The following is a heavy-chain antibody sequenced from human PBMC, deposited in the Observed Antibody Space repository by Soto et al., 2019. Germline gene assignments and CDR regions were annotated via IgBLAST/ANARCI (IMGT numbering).Heavy chain of an antibody. CDR3: ARRMAVTGTKEYYFDY. J-gene: IGHJ4*02. D-gene: IGHD6-19*01. Sequence: SETLSLTCTVSGASISSIIYYWNCIRQPPGKGLEWMGNMNYVGTTYYNPSLQSRVTISVDTSNNQFSLKLSSVAAADTAVYYCARRMAVTGTKEYYFDYWGEGTLVTVSS. CDR2: MNYVGTT. V-gene: IGHV4-39*01. CDR1: GASISSIIYY.